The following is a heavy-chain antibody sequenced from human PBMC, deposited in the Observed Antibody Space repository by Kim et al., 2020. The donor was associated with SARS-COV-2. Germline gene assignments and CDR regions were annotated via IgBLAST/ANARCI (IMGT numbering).Heavy chain of an antibody. Sequence: GGSLRLFCAASGFTFDDYAMHWVRQAPGKGLEWVSGISWNNGSIGYADSVKGRFTISRDNAKNSLYLQMNSLRAEDTALYYCAKDFNSFTFGGVIGTPLGYYGMDVWGQGTTVTVSS. CDR3: AKDFNSFTFGGVIGTPLGYYGMDV. D-gene: IGHD3-16*02. CDR2: ISWNNGSI. CDR1: GFTFDDYA. V-gene: IGHV3-9*01. J-gene: IGHJ6*02.